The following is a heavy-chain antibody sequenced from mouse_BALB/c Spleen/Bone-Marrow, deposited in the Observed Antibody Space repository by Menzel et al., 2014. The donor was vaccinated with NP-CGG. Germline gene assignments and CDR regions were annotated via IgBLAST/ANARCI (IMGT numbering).Heavy chain of an antibody. Sequence: QVQLKQSGAELVRPGASVKLSCKASGYTFTSYWMNWVKQRPEQGLEWIGRIDPYDSETHYNQKFKDKAILTVDKSSSTAYVKLNSLTSEVSAVYHCARRSMIHNYFDYWGQRTTLTVS. CDR2: IDPYDSET. J-gene: IGHJ2*01. CDR1: GYTFTSYW. CDR3: ARRSMIHNYFDY. D-gene: IGHD2-3*01. V-gene: IGHV1-74*01.